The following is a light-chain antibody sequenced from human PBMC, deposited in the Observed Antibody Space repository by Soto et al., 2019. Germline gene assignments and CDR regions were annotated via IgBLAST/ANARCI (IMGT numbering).Light chain of an antibody. V-gene: IGKV3-20*01. Sequence: EIGFTQSPATLSLSKGERATLSCRASQSVSSYLAWYQQKPGQAPRLLIYDASNRATGIPARFSGSGSGTDFTLTISRLEPADFAVYYCQQYGSSPRTFGQGTKVDIK. J-gene: IGKJ1*01. CDR2: DAS. CDR1: QSVSSY. CDR3: QQYGSSPRT.